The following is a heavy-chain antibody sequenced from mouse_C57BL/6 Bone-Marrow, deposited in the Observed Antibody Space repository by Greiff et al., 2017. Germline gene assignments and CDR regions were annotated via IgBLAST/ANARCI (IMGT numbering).Heavy chain of an antibody. CDR3: ASLYYDYGY. J-gene: IGHJ2*01. CDR2: IYPRDGST. Sequence: VQLQQSGPELVKPGASVKLSCKASGYTFTSYDINWVKQRPGQGLEWIGWIYPRDGSTKYNEKFKGKATLTVHTSSSTAYIELHSLTSADSAVYCCASLYYDYGYRGQGTTLTVSS. CDR1: GYTFTSYD. D-gene: IGHD2-4*01. V-gene: IGHV1-85*01.